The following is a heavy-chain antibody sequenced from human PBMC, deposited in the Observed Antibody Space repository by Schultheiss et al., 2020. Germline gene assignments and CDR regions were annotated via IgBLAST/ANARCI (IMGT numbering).Heavy chain of an antibody. CDR2: TYYRSKWYN. V-gene: IGHV6-1*01. CDR3: ARDALSIAARSDYGMDV. CDR1: GDSVSSNSAA. D-gene: IGHD6-6*01. J-gene: IGHJ6*02. Sequence: SQTLSLTCAISGDSVSSNSAAWNWIRQSPSRGLEWLGRTYYRSKWYNDYAVSVKSRITINPDTSKNQFSLQLNSVTPEDTAVYYCARDALSIAARSDYGMDVWGQGTTVNVSS.